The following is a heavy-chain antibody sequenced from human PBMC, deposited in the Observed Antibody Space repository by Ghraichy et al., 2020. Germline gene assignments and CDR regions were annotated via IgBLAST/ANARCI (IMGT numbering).Heavy chain of an antibody. CDR3: ARRGPAVTGTFDY. V-gene: IGHV4-39*01. J-gene: IGHJ4*02. CDR1: GGSISSSSYY. CDR2: IYYSGST. D-gene: IGHD6-19*01. Sequence: SETLSLTCTVSGGSISSSSYYWGWIRQPPGKGLEWIGSIYYSGSTYYNPPLKSRVTISVDTSENQFSLKLSSVTAADTAVYYCARRGPAVTGTFDYWGQGTRVTVSS.